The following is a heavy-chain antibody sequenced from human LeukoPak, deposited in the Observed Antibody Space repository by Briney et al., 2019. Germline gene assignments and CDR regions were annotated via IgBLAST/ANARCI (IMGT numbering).Heavy chain of an antibody. J-gene: IGHJ6*03. V-gene: IGHV4-59*01. CDR1: GGSISSYY. Sequence: PSETLSLTCTVSGGSISSYYWSWIRQPPGKGLEWIGYIYYSGSTNYNPSLKSRGTISVDTSKNQFSLKPSSVTAADTAVYYCARDSSSSGGGYYYYYYMDVWGKGTTVTVSS. D-gene: IGHD6-6*01. CDR3: ARDSSSSGGGYYYYYYMDV. CDR2: IYYSGST.